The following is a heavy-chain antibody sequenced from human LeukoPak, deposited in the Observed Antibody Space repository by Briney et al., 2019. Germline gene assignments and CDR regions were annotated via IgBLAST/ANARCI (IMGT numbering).Heavy chain of an antibody. D-gene: IGHD6-13*01. CDR2: INSDGSRT. CDR1: EFSFSNYA. J-gene: IGHJ4*02. Sequence: PGGSLRLSCAASEFSFSNYAMSWVRQAPGKGLVWVSRINSDGSRTNYADSVQGRFTISSDNAKNTLYLQMNSLRVEDTAVYYCARFSSGWSPSGFDYWGQGTLVTVSS. CDR3: ARFSSGWSPSGFDY. V-gene: IGHV3-74*01.